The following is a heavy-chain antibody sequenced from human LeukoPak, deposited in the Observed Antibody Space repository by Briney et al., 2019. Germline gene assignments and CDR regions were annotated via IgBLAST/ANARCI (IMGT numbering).Heavy chain of an antibody. CDR1: GFTFSNYN. Sequence: GGSLRLSCVASGFTFSNYNMNWVRQAPGKGLEWVSSISSVSTYIYYADSVKGRFTISRDSGKNSLYLQMNSLRAEDTAVYYCGLGYCTGATCHPYSWGQGTLVTVSS. J-gene: IGHJ4*02. CDR2: ISSVSTYI. CDR3: GLGYCTGATCHPYS. V-gene: IGHV3-21*01. D-gene: IGHD2-8*02.